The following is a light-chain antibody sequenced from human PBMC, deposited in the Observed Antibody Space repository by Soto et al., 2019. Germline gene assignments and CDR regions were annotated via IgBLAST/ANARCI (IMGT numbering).Light chain of an antibody. CDR2: GAS. Sequence: EIVLTQSPGTLSLSPGERATLFCRASQSVATSQLAWYQQKPGQAPRLLIGASSRATGVPSRFIASGSGTDFTLTISRLEPEDFAVYYCQQFASSPRTFGRGTTVEIK. V-gene: IGKV3-20*01. J-gene: IGKJ1*01. CDR1: QSVATSQ. CDR3: QQFASSPRT.